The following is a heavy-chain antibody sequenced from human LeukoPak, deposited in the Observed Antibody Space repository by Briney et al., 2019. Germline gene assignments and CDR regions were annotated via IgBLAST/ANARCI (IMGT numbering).Heavy chain of an antibody. Sequence: GGSLRLSCAASGFTFSTFWMSWVRQAPGKELEWVAHIRQDGSVKHYGDSVRGRCTISRDNAKNSLFLQMNNLRAEDTAVYFCARDYYASGSLDYWGQGTPVTVSS. D-gene: IGHD3-10*01. CDR2: IRQDGSVK. CDR1: GFTFSTFW. V-gene: IGHV3-7*01. J-gene: IGHJ4*02. CDR3: ARDYYASGSLDY.